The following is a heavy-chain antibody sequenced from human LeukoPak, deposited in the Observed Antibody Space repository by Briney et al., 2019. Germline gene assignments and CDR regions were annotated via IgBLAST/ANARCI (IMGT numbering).Heavy chain of an antibody. J-gene: IGHJ4*02. D-gene: IGHD6-13*01. CDR3: ARQGARIAAGGPN. CDR2: IFYSGNT. Sequence: SETLSLTCTVSGGSTSCGDYYWSWIRQPPGKGLKWIGYIFYSGNTYYNPSLKSRVTISVDTSKNQFSLKLSSVTAADTAVYYCARQGARIAAGGPNWGQGTLVTVSS. V-gene: IGHV4-30-4*01. CDR1: GGSTSCGDYY.